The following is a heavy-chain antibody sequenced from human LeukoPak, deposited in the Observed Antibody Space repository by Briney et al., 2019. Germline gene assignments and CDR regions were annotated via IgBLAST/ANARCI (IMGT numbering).Heavy chain of an antibody. CDR1: GFTFDDYA. V-gene: IGHV3-9*01. J-gene: IGHJ4*02. D-gene: IGHD6-19*01. Sequence: PGRSLRLSCAASGFTFDDYAMHWVRQAPGKGLEWVSGISWNSGSIGYADSVKGRFTISRDNAKNSLYLRMNSLRAEDTALYYCAKSTGLAVAGTPFDYWGQGTLVTVSS. CDR3: AKSTGLAVAGTPFDY. CDR2: ISWNSGSI.